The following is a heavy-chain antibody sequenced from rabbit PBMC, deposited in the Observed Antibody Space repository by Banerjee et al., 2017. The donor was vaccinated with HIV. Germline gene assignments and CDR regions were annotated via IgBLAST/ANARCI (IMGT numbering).Heavy chain of an antibody. CDR1: GFDLSSFYY. Sequence: QEQLEESGGGLVKPEGSLTLTCKASGFDLSSFYYMCWVRQAPGKGLELIACIYTTSGNTWYASWVNGRFAISRSTTLNTVDLRMPSLTAADTATYFCARWGSGWNLNLWGPGTLVTVS. V-gene: IGHV1S43*01. D-gene: IGHD1-1*01. J-gene: IGHJ4*01. CDR2: IYTTSGNT. CDR3: ARWGSGWNLNL.